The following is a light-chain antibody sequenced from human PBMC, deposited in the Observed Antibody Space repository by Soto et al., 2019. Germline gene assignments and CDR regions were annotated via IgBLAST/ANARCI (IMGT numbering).Light chain of an antibody. CDR1: PAIASF. CDR3: QQLNGSPWT. V-gene: IGKV1-9*01. J-gene: IGKJ1*01. Sequence: IQLTQSPSSLSASVGDSGTITCRASPAIASFLAWYQQKPGTAPKLLIYGASTLQSGVPSRFSGSRSGTDYTLTIASMQPEALATYYCQQLNGSPWTFGQGTKVDIK. CDR2: GAS.